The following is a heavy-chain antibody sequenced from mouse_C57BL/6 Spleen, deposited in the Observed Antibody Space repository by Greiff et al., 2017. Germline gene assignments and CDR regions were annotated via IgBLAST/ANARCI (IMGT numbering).Heavy chain of an antibody. D-gene: IGHD1-1*01. CDR1: GYTFTSYW. CDR3: ASRGTTVVATDYFDY. Sequence: VQLQQSGTELVKPGASVKLSCKASGYTFTSYWMHWVKQRPGQGLEWIGNINPSNGGTNYNEKFKSKATLTVDKSSSTAYMQLSSLTSEDSAVYYCASRGTTVVATDYFDYWGQGTTLTVSS. V-gene: IGHV1-53*01. CDR2: INPSNGGT. J-gene: IGHJ2*01.